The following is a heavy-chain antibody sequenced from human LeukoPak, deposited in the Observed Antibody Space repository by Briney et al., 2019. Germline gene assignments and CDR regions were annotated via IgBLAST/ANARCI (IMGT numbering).Heavy chain of an antibody. CDR1: GDSLSGYY. J-gene: IGHJ5*02. CDR2: INHSGST. Sequence: PSETLSLTSAVYGDSLSGYYWSWIRQPPGKGLEWIGEINHSGSTNYNPSLKSRVTVSVDTSKNQFSLKLTSVTAADTAVYYCARRVRIAAPFNPWGQGTLVIVSS. CDR3: ARRVRIAAPFNP. D-gene: IGHD6-13*01. V-gene: IGHV4-34*01.